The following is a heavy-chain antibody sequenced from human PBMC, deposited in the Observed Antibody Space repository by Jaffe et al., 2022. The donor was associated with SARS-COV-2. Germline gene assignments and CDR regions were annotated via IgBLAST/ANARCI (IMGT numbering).Heavy chain of an antibody. Sequence: QVQLVESGGGVVQPGRSLRLSCAASGFTFSSYGMHWVRQAPGKGLEWVAVISYDGSNKYYADSVKGRFTISRDNSKNTLYLQMNSLRAEDTAVYYCAKEGREDSSGYYYVLAQVAPDYWGQGTLVTVSS. CDR2: ISYDGSNK. D-gene: IGHD3-22*01. V-gene: IGHV3-30*18. J-gene: IGHJ4*02. CDR3: AKEGREDSSGYYYVLAQVAPDY. CDR1: GFTFSSYG.